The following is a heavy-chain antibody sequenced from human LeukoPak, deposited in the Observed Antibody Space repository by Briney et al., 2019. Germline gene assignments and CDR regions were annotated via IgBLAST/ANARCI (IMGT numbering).Heavy chain of an antibody. D-gene: IGHD3-22*01. CDR2: IYYSGST. V-gene: IGHV4-39*02. Sequence: VKPSETLSLTCTVSGGSISSNSYYWGWIRQPPGKGLEWIGSIYYSGSTYYNSSLKSRVTISVDTSKNHFSLKLSSVTAADTAVYYCARWMHDTSGSVFDYWGQGTLVTVSS. CDR3: ARWMHDTSGSVFDY. J-gene: IGHJ4*02. CDR1: GGSISSNSYY.